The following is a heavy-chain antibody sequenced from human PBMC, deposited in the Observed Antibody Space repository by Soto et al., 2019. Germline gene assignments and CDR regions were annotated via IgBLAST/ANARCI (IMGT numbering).Heavy chain of an antibody. CDR3: ARDWESSVSTWSFGGF. V-gene: IGHV1-69*08. J-gene: IGHJ4*02. D-gene: IGHD3-16*01. Sequence: QVQLVQSGAEVKKPGSSVKVSCKSSGGTYSPYTINWVRQAPGQGLEGMGRIIPFLGVTNYGLKFQSRVTITADKATNTAYMELRGLRFEDTAVYYCARDWESSVSTWSFGGFWGRGTLVTVSS. CDR1: GGTYSPYT. CDR2: IIPFLGVT.